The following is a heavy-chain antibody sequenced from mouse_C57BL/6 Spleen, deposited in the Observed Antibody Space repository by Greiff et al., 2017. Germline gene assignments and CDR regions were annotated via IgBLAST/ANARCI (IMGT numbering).Heavy chain of an antibody. J-gene: IGHJ1*03. CDR3: ARGDYCGSSDDGWYFDV. CDR1: GYSFIDYN. D-gene: IGHD1-1*01. V-gene: IGHV1-39*01. Sequence: EVKLMESGPELVKPGASVKISCKASGYSFIDYNMNWVKQSHGTSLEWIGVINPNYGTTSYNQKFKGKDTLSVDQSSSTAYMQLTSLTSEDSAVSYCARGDYCGSSDDGWYFDVWGTGATVTVSS. CDR2: INPNYGTT.